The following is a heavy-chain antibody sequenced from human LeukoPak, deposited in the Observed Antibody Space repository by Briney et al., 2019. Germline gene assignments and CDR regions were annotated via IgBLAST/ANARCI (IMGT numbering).Heavy chain of an antibody. J-gene: IGHJ6*02. CDR3: ASAIVGATLGYYYYGMDV. Sequence: PSETLSLTCAVYGGSFSGYYWSWIRQPPGKGLEWIGEINHSGSTNYNPSLKSRVTISVDTSKNQFSLKLSSVTAADTAVYYCASAIVGATLGYYYYGMDVWGQGTTVTVSS. CDR1: GGSFSGYY. V-gene: IGHV4-34*01. CDR2: INHSGST. D-gene: IGHD1-26*01.